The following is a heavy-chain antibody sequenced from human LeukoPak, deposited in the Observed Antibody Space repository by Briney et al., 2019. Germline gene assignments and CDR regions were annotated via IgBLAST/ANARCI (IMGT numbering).Heavy chain of an antibody. Sequence: ASVKVSCKASGYTFTGYYMHWVRQAPGQGLEWMGWINPNSGGTNYAQKFQGRVTMTRDTSISTAYMELSRLRSDDTAVYYCARGLPGITIFGVVTGAGGWFDPWGQGTLVTVSS. CDR1: GYTFTGYY. D-gene: IGHD3-3*01. CDR3: ARGLPGITIFGVVTGAGGWFDP. J-gene: IGHJ5*02. V-gene: IGHV1-2*02. CDR2: INPNSGGT.